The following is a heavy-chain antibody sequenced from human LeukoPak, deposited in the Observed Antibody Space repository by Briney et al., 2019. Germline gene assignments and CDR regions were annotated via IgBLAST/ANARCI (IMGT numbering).Heavy chain of an antibody. D-gene: IGHD2-15*01. V-gene: IGHV3-7*01. CDR3: ARYHGGYFAY. CDR2: IKQDGSEK. Sequence: GESLKISCAASGFTFSVFWLSWGRQAPGKGLEWVANIKQDGSEKYYVDSVKGRFTISRDNDNNSMYLQINSLRAEDTAVYYCARYHGGYFAYWGQGTLVTVSS. CDR1: GFTFSVFW. J-gene: IGHJ4*02.